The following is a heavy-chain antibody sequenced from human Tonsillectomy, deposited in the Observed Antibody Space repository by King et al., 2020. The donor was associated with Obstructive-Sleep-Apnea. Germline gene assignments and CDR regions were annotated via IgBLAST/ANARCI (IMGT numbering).Heavy chain of an antibody. D-gene: IGHD2-15*01. CDR2: IYYIGTT. J-gene: IGHJ4*02. Sequence: QLQESGPGLVKPSETLSLTCTVSGVSVSTITYYWAWIRQPPGKGLEWIGSIYYIGTTYYNPSLPSRVTISVETSKNKFSLKLSAVTAADMAVYYCAKDEADMEGLAGVFGYWGQGALVTVSS. V-gene: IGHV4-39*07. CDR1: GVSVSTITYY. CDR3: AKDEADMEGLAGVFGY.